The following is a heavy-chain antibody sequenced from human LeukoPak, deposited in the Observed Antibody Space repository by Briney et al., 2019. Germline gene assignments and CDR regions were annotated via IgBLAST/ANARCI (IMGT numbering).Heavy chain of an antibody. CDR3: ARVPHRGTIVKLPGTIVDAFDI. CDR2: INPNSGGT. Sequence: DSVKVSCKASGYTFTVTGYYIHWVRRAPGQGLEWMGWINPNSGGTNYAQKFQGRINMTRDTSISTAYMELSSLRSDDTALYYCARVPHRGTIVKLPGTIVDAFDIWSQGTMVIISS. D-gene: IGHD2-2*01. V-gene: IGHV1-2*02. J-gene: IGHJ3*02. CDR1: GYTFTVTGYY.